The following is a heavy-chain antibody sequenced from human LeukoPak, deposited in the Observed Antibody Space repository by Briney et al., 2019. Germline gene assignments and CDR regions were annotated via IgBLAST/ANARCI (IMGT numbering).Heavy chain of an antibody. CDR1: GGTFSSYA. Sequence: ASVKVSCKASGGTFSSYAISWVRQAPGQGLEWMGGIIPIFGTANYAQKFQGRVTITADESTSTAYMELSSLRSEDTAVYYCAREGSATIPFDYWGQGTLVTVSS. V-gene: IGHV1-69*13. CDR2: IIPIFGTA. CDR3: AREGSATIPFDY. D-gene: IGHD5-12*01. J-gene: IGHJ4*02.